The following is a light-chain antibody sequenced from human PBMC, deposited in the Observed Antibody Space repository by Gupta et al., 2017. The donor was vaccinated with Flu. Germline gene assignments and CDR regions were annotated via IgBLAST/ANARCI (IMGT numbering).Light chain of an antibody. J-gene: IGLJ2*01. CDR2: GKN. Sequence: SSELTQDPAVSVALGQTVRITCQGDSLRTYYATWYQQKQGQAPVLVSDGKNNRPSGIPDRFSCYSAGNTASCTITGTQAEDEADYYCTSQDSSGELLIFGGGTKVTVL. V-gene: IGLV3-19*01. CDR1: SLRTYY. CDR3: TSQDSSGELLI.